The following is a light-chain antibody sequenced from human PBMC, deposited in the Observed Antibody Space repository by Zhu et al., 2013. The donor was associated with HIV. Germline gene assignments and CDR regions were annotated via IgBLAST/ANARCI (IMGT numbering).Light chain of an antibody. V-gene: IGKV3-11*01. CDR2: DAS. CDR3: HHYGSSLSS. Sequence: SVLTQSPATLSLSPGERATLSCRASQSISNYLAWYQQKPGQAPRLLIYDASNRATGIPARFSGSGSGTDFTLTISSLEPEDFAMYYCHHYGSSLSSFGQGTKVEIK. CDR1: QSISNY. J-gene: IGKJ2*03.